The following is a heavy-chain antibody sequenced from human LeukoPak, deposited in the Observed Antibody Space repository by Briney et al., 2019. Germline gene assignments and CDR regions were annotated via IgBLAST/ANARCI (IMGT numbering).Heavy chain of an antibody. CDR2: IYYSGSA. Sequence: PSETLSLTCTVSGYSISSSSYYWGWIRQPPGKGLEWIGSIYYSGSAYYNPSLKSRVTISVDTSKNQFSLKLSSVTAADTAVYYCARGPPGRHYDILTGYRTRVGYFDYWGQGTLVTVSS. V-gene: IGHV4-39*07. CDR1: GYSISSSSYY. D-gene: IGHD3-9*01. CDR3: ARGPPGRHYDILTGYRTRVGYFDY. J-gene: IGHJ4*02.